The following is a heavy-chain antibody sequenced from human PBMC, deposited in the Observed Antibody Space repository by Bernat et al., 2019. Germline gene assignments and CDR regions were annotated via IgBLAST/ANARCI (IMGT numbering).Heavy chain of an antibody. D-gene: IGHD2-15*01. V-gene: IGHV3-7*03. Sequence: EVQLVESGGGLVQPGGSLRLSCAASGFTFSSYWMSWVRQAPGKGLEWVGNIKQDGSEKYYVDSVKGRFTISRDNAKNSLYLQMNSLRAEDTAVYYCARDGGYCSGGSCYDAFDIWGQGTMVTVSS. J-gene: IGHJ3*02. CDR1: GFTFSSYW. CDR2: IKQDGSEK. CDR3: ARDGGYCSGGSCYDAFDI.